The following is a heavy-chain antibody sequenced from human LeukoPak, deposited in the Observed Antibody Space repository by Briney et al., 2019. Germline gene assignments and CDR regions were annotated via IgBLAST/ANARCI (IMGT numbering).Heavy chain of an antibody. CDR3: AREGYSGSYKIDY. D-gene: IGHD1-26*01. Sequence: GGSLRLSCAASGFTVSSNYMSWVRQAPGKGLEWVSVIYSGGSTYYADSVKGRFTISRDSSKNTLYLQMNSLRAEDTAVYYCAREGYSGSYKIDYWGQGTLVTVSS. V-gene: IGHV3-66*01. CDR2: IYSGGST. CDR1: GFTVSSNY. J-gene: IGHJ4*02.